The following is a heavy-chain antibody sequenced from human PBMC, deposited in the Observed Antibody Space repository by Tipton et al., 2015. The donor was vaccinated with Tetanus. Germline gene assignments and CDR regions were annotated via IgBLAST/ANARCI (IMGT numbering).Heavy chain of an antibody. CDR1: GGSFSGFY. V-gene: IGHV4-34*01. CDR2: INHSGST. J-gene: IGHJ2*01. Sequence: TLSLTCAVSGGSFSGFYWSWIRQPPGKGLEWTGEINHSGSTNYNPSLQSRITMSFDKSKNQFSLRLTSVTAADTAIYYCVRSRIAVARYFDRWGRGTLVTVSS. CDR3: VRSRIAVARYFDR. D-gene: IGHD6-19*01.